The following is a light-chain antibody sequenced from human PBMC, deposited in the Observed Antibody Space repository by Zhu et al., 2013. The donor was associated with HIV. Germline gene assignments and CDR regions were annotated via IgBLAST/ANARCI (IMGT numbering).Light chain of an antibody. CDR1: SLRIYY. CDR3: YSRDSSGNHLV. V-gene: IGLV3-19*01. J-gene: IGLJ2*01. CDR2: GKN. Sequence: SSELTQDPAVSVALGQTVRITCQGDSLRIYYASWYQQKPGQAPVLVIFGKNNRPSGIPDRFSGSSSGKTASLTITGAQAEDEADYYCYSRDSSGNHLVFGGGTKLTVL.